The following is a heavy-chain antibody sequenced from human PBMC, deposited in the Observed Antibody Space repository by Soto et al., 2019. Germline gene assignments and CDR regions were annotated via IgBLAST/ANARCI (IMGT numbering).Heavy chain of an antibody. J-gene: IGHJ3*02. CDR1: GYTYTSYA. V-gene: IGHV1-3*01. CDR3: ARATVTNAFDI. D-gene: IGHD4-17*01. Sequence: GASVTVSCTASGYTYTSYAMHWVRPAPGQRLEWMGWINAGNGNTKYSQKFQGRVTITRDTSASTAYMELSSLRSEDTAVYYCARATVTNAFDIWGQGSMVTVSS. CDR2: INAGNGNT.